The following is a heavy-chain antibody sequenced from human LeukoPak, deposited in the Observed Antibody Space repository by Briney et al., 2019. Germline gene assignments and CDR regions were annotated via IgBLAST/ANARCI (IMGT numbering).Heavy chain of an antibody. V-gene: IGHV1-2*02. Sequence: ASVKVSCKPSGYTFTDYYMHWVRQAPGQGLEWMGWINPNSGGTNYAQKFQGRVTMTRDTSISTAYMELSRLRSDDTAVYYCARDRELGYNWFDPWGQGTLVTVSS. J-gene: IGHJ5*02. CDR3: ARDRELGYNWFDP. CDR1: GYTFTDYY. D-gene: IGHD7-27*01. CDR2: INPNSGGT.